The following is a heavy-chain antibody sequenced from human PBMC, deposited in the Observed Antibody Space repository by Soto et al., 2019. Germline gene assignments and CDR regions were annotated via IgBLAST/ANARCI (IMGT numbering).Heavy chain of an antibody. D-gene: IGHD2-2*01. CDR3: AKGQGYCSSATCYCHY. CDR2: ISYDGSNK. Sequence: PGGSLRLSXAASGFTFSSYGMQWVRQAPGKGLEWVAVISYDGSNKYYADSVKGRFTISRDNSKNTLYLQMNSLRAEDTAVYYCAKGQGYCSSATCYCHYWGQGALVTVSS. CDR1: GFTFSSYG. V-gene: IGHV3-30*18. J-gene: IGHJ4*02.